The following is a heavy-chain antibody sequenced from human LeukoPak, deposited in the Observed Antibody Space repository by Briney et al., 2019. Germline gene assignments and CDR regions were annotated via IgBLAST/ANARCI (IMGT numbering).Heavy chain of an antibody. V-gene: IGHV4-39*01. CDR3: ARQSFYDFWTFDS. Sequence: SETLSLTCTVSGVSIGSSGHYWVWIRQPPGKGLEWIASIYYDGSDFYNPSLRSRVTISVDTSKNQFSLKVTSVTAADTAVYYCARQSFYDFWTFDSWGQGTLVTVSS. D-gene: IGHD3-3*01. CDR1: GVSIGSSGHY. CDR2: IYYDGSD. J-gene: IGHJ4*02.